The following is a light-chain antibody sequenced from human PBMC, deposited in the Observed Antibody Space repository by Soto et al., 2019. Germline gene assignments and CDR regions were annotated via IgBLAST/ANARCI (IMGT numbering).Light chain of an antibody. CDR3: LLSYSGTNWV. V-gene: IGLV7-46*01. Sequence: QAVVTQEPSLTVSPGGTVTPTCGSSTGAVTSGNYPYWFQKKPGQAPRTLIYDTTNKQSWTPARFSGSLLGGKAALTLAGAQTDDEADYYCLLSYSGTNWVFGGGTKLIVL. J-gene: IGLJ3*02. CDR1: TGAVTSGNY. CDR2: DTT.